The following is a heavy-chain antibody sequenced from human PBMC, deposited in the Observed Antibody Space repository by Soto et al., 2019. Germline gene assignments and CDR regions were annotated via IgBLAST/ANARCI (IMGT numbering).Heavy chain of an antibody. CDR3: ASLHPLRYFDWLPSYYYYYGMDV. V-gene: IGHV1-2*02. J-gene: IGHJ6*02. CDR2: INPNSSGT. CDR1: GYTFTGYY. Sequence: ASVKVSCKASGYTFTGYYMHWVRQAPGQGLEWMGWINPNSSGTNYAQKFQGRVTMTRDTSISTAYMELSRLRSADTAVYYCASLHPLRYFDWLPSYYYYYGMDVWGQGTTVTVSS. D-gene: IGHD3-9*01.